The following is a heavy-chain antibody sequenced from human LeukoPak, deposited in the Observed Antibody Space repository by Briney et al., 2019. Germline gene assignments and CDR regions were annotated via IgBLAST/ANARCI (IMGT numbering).Heavy chain of an antibody. CDR2: INAGNGNT. Sequence: GASVKVSCKASGYTFTSYAMHWVRQAPGQRLEWMGWINAGNGNTKYSQKFQGRVTITRDTSASTAYMELSSLRSEDTAVYYCARGPHGFGELSPLDYWGQGTLVTVSS. CDR3: ARGPHGFGELSPLDY. V-gene: IGHV1-3*01. CDR1: GYTFTSYA. D-gene: IGHD3-10*01. J-gene: IGHJ4*02.